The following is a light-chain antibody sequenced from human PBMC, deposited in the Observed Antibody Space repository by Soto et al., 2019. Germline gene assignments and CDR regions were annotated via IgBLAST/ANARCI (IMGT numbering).Light chain of an antibody. CDR1: QSARSS. CDR3: QQYNNWPPT. J-gene: IGKJ5*01. CDR2: DVS. V-gene: IGKV3-15*01. Sequence: EVVMTQSPATLSVSPGERATLYCRASQSARSSLGWYQQKPGQAPSLLIYDVSIRATGIPARFNGSGSGTEFTLTISSLQSEDSAVYFCQQYNNWPPTFGPGTRLEI.